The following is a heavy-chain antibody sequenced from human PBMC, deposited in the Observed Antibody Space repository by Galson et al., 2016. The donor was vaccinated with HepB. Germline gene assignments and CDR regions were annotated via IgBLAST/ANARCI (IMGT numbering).Heavy chain of an antibody. CDR1: GFTFGNYA. V-gene: IGHV3-49*04. CDR3: TKNWNHAEES. D-gene: IGHD1-14*01. J-gene: IGHJ4*02. Sequence: SLRLSCATSGFTFGNYALSWVRQAPGKGLEWVGYISIKTFGGTPEYAASVRGRFTISRDDSQSIAYLQMNSLKTEDAAVYYCTKNWNHAEESWGLGTLVTVSS. CDR2: ISIKTFGGTP.